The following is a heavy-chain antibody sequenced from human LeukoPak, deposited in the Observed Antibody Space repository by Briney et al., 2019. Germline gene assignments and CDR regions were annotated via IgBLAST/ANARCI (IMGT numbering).Heavy chain of an antibody. CDR3: ARASYYYDSTDY. Sequence: SETLSLTCAVYGGSFSGYHWSWIRQPPGKGLEWIGEINQSGSTNYNPSLKSRVTISVDTSKNQFSLKLSSVTAADTAVYYCARASYYYDSTDYWGQGTLVTVSS. D-gene: IGHD3-22*01. CDR2: INQSGST. V-gene: IGHV4-34*01. J-gene: IGHJ4*02. CDR1: GGSFSGYH.